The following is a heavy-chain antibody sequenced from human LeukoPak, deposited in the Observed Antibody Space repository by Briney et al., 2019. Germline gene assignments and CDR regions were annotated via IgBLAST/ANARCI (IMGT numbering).Heavy chain of an antibody. D-gene: IGHD5-24*01. CDR3: ARARDGYNFSVDY. CDR1: GGSISSSPYY. V-gene: IGHV4-39*07. J-gene: IGHJ4*02. Sequence: SETLSLTCTVSGGSISSSPYYWGWIRQPPGKGVEWIVSIYFGGSTDYKPSLKIRVTISVDTSKNQFSLKLSSVTAADTAVYYCARARDGYNFSVDYWGQGTLVTVSS. CDR2: IYFGGST.